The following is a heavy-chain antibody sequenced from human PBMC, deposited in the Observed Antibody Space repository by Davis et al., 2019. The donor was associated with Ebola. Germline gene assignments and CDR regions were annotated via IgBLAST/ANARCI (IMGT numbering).Heavy chain of an antibody. CDR3: ARLTPPPDMGIYYYGMDV. V-gene: IGHV4-59*08. CDR2: MYYSGST. J-gene: IGHJ6*02. CDR1: GGSISSHY. Sequence: MPSETLSLTCAVSGGSISSHYWSWIRQSPGKGLEWIGYMYYSGSTNYNPSLKSRVTISAESSKNQFSLKLSSVTAADTAVYYCARLTPPPDMGIYYYGMDVWGQGTTVTVSS. D-gene: IGHD3-9*01.